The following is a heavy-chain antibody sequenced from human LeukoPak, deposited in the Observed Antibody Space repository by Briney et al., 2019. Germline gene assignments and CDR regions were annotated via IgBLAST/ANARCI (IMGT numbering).Heavy chain of an antibody. J-gene: IGHJ4*02. CDR3: ARVSRGYFDY. CDR2: IYTSGST. V-gene: IGHV4-61*02. D-gene: IGHD2-2*01. CDR1: GGSISSGRYY. Sequence: PSETLSLTCTASGGSISSGRYYWSWIRQPAGKGLEWIGRIYTSGSTNYNPSLKSRVTISVDTSKNQFSLKLSSVTAADTAVYYCARVSRGYFDYWGQGTLVTVSS.